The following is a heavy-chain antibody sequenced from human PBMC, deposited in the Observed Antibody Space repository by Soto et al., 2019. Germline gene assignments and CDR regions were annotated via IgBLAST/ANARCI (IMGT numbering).Heavy chain of an antibody. Sequence: QVQLVESGGRVVQPGRSLRLSCAASGFTFSSYGMHWVRQAPGRGLEWVAVISYDGSNKYYADSVKGRFTISRDNSKNTLYLQMNSLRAQDTALYYCAKDQGDYSSGWLTDWGQGTLVTVSS. CDR2: ISYDGSNK. D-gene: IGHD6-19*01. J-gene: IGHJ4*02. CDR3: AKDQGDYSSGWLTD. CDR1: GFTFSSYG. V-gene: IGHV3-30*18.